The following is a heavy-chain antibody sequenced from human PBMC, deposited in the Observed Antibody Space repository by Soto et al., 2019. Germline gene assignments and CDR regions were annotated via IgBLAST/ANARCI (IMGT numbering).Heavy chain of an antibody. CDR1: GYTFTSYG. V-gene: IGHV1-18*01. CDR3: ASFYEMTTVVTH. D-gene: IGHD4-17*01. Sequence: ASVKVSFKASGYTFTSYGISWVRQAPGQGLEWMGWISAYNGNTNYAQKLQGRVTMTTDTSTSTAYMELSSLRSEDTAVYYCASFYEMTTVVTHWGQGTLVTVSS. J-gene: IGHJ4*02. CDR2: ISAYNGNT.